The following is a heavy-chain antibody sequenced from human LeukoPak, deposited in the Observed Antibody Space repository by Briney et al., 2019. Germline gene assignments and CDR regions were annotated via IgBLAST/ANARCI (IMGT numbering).Heavy chain of an antibody. Sequence: ASVKVSCKASGYTFTSYYMHWVRQAPGQGLEWMGWISAYNGNTNYAQKLQGRVTMTTDTSTSTAYMELRSLRSDDTAVYYCARPTRMVRGVITNYYYGMDVWGQGTTVTVSS. V-gene: IGHV1-18*04. J-gene: IGHJ6*02. CDR1: GYTFTSYY. D-gene: IGHD3-10*01. CDR3: ARPTRMVRGVITNYYYGMDV. CDR2: ISAYNGNT.